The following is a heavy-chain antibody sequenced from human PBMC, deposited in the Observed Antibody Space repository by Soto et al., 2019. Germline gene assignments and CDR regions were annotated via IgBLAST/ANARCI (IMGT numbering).Heavy chain of an antibody. D-gene: IGHD3-3*01. CDR2: IFPLFGTR. CDR1: GGTFSTYA. J-gene: IGHJ6*02. V-gene: IGHV1-69*12. CDR3: VRDRFFEVVMAYYYGMDV. Sequence: QVQLVQSGAEVKKPGSSVTVSCKAIGGTFSTYAISWVRQAPGHGLEWMAGIFPLFGTRKFAPKFQDRLILTADESTNTAYMELSSLKSEDTAIYYCVRDRFFEVVMAYYYGMDVWGQGTTVTVAS.